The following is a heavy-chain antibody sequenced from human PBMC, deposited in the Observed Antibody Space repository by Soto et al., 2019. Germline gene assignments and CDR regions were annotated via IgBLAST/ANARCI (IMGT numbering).Heavy chain of an antibody. CDR2: ISSGSSVI. D-gene: IGHD2-2*02. V-gene: IGHV3-21*01. J-gene: IGHJ3*02. CDR1: DSTFRSYS. CDR3: ARGGRGYTKDDTFDI. Sequence: EVQLVESGGGLVKPGESLRLSCVASDSTFRSYSMNWVRQAPGRGLEWVSIISSGSSVIFYADSMKGRFTISRDNAKNSLYLQMNSLRAADTAVYYCARGGRGYTKDDTFDIWGQGTMVTVSS.